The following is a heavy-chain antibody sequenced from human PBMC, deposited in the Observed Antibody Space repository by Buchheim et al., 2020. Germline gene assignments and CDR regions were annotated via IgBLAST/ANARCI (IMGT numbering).Heavy chain of an antibody. V-gene: IGHV4-34*01. CDR1: GGSFSGYY. CDR3: ARNYDILTGYPD. CDR2: INHSGST. D-gene: IGHD3-9*01. Sequence: QVQLQQWGAGLLKPSETLSLTCAVSGGSFSGYYWSWIRQPPGKGLEWIGEINHSGSTNYNPSLKSRVTISVDTSKNQFSLKLSSVTAADTAVYYCARNYDILTGYPDWGQGTL. J-gene: IGHJ4*02.